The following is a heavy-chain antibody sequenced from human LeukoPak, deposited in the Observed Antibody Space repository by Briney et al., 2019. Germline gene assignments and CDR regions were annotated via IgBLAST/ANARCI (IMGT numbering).Heavy chain of an antibody. J-gene: IGHJ4*02. CDR3: ARARDFASGSRIDY. V-gene: IGHV4-59*01. CDR1: GGSFGTYY. D-gene: IGHD3-10*01. Sequence: SETLSLTCTVSGGSFGTYYWSWIRQPPGKGLEWIGCIYYTGSTNSNPSLKSRLTISLDTSKNQFSLNLASVTAADTAVYYCARARDFASGSRIDYWGQGILVTVSS. CDR2: IYYTGST.